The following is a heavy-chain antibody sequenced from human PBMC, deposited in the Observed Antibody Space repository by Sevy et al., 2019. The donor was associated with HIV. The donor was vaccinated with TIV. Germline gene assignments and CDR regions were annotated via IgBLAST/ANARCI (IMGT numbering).Heavy chain of an antibody. J-gene: IGHJ5*02. D-gene: IGHD5-18*01. CDR3: ARMDTAMEWFDP. CDR2: IYTSGST. V-gene: IGHV4-4*07. CDR1: GGSISSYY. Sequence: SETLSLTCTVSGGSISSYYWSWIRQPAGKGLEWIGRIYTSGSTNYNPSLKSRVTMSVDTSKNQFSLKRSSVTAADTAVNYCARMDTAMEWFDPWGQGTLVTVSS.